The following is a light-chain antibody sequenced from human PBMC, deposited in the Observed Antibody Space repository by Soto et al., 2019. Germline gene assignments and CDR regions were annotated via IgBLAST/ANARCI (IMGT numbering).Light chain of an antibody. Sequence: SYELTQPPSVSVAPGQTARISCGGNKIETKTVFWYQQKPGQAPVVVVSDDSVRPSGIPERFSGSNSGGTATLSIIGVEAGDEADYCCQVWDSLSDHHVFGPGTKVTVL. V-gene: IGLV3-21*02. CDR1: KIETKT. CDR2: DDS. J-gene: IGLJ1*01. CDR3: QVWDSLSDHHV.